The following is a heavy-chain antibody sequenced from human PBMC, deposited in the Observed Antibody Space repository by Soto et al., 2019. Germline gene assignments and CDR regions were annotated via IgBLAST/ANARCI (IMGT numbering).Heavy chain of an antibody. Sequence: LSLTCTVSGGSISNYFCNWIRQPAGKGLEWIGRIDNSGSTNYNPSLKSRITMSADTSRNQFSLKLNSVTAADTAVYYCARGGQDFWSSPFDYWGQGALVTVSS. J-gene: IGHJ4*02. CDR1: GGSISNYF. D-gene: IGHD3-3*01. V-gene: IGHV4-4*07. CDR2: IDNSGST. CDR3: ARGGQDFWSSPFDY.